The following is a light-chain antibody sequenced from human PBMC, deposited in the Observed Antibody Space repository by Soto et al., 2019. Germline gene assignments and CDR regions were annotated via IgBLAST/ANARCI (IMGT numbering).Light chain of an antibody. V-gene: IGKV1-5*03. Sequence: DIQMTQSPSTLSASVGDGVTITCRASQSIGSWLAWYQQKPGEAPKLLISKATNLQSGVPSRFSGSGSGTDFSLTISSLQPVDSATYFCQQYNTYSLFGQGTKLEIK. J-gene: IGKJ2*01. CDR1: QSIGSW. CDR3: QQYNTYSL. CDR2: KAT.